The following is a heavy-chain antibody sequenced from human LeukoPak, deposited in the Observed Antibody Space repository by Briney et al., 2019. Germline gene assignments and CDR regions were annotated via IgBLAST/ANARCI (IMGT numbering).Heavy chain of an antibody. CDR1: GGSINSGSYY. CDR2: FYTSGHT. CDR3: ARVRYNWNRDFDY. J-gene: IGHJ4*02. D-gene: IGHD1-1*01. Sequence: SETLSLTCTVSGGSINSGSYYWSWIRQPAGKGLEWMGHFYTSGHTSYNPSLKSRVTISVDTSKNQFSLKMSSVTAADTAVYYCARVRYNWNRDFDYWGQGTLVTVSS. V-gene: IGHV4-61*09.